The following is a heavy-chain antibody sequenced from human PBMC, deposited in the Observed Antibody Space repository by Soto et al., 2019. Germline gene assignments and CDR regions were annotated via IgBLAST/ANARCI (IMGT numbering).Heavy chain of an antibody. V-gene: IGHV2-26*01. D-gene: IGHD5-12*01. J-gene: IGHJ4*02. CDR3: ARVDERAYTGYGLYYFDS. CDR1: GFSLSKSRMG. Sequence: QVPLKESGPVLVKPTETLTLTCTVSGFSLSKSRMGVSWIRQSPGKALEWLAHVFSNDEKSYSTSLKSRLTITKDTSKSQVVLIMANMDPADTATYYCARVDERAYTGYGLYYFDSWGQGTLVTVSS. CDR2: VFSNDEK.